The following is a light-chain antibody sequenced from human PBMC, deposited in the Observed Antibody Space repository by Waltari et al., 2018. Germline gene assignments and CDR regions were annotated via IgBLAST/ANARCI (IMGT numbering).Light chain of an antibody. V-gene: IGLV2-14*03. J-gene: IGLJ2*01. CDR3: TTYPDTNTPVV. Sequence: QSALTQPAPVSGSPGQSIPFPRTCSLSALCPLCSVPWYQQLPGRAPKLILFDVSNRPSDISNRFSGYKSGNTAYLTISRLQADDEADYYCTTYPDTNTPVVFGGGTKVTV. CDR1: LSALCPLCS. CDR2: DVS.